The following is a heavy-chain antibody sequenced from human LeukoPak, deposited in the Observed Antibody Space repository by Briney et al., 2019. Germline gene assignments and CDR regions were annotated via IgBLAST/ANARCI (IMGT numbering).Heavy chain of an antibody. CDR3: ARGSSLIAAAGIIDY. V-gene: IGHV4-59*01. CDR1: GGSISSYY. CDR2: IYYSGST. D-gene: IGHD6-13*01. Sequence: SETLSLTCTVSGGSISSYYWSWIRQPPEKGLEWIGYIYYSGSTSYNPSLKSRVTISVDTSKNQFSLKLSSVTAADTAVYYCARGSSLIAAAGIIDYWGQGTLVTVSS. J-gene: IGHJ4*02.